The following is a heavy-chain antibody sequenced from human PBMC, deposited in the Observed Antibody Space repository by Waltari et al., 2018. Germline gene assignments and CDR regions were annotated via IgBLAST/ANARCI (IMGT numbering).Heavy chain of an antibody. Sequence: QVQLQQWGAGLLKPSETLSLTCAVYGGSFSGYYWSWIRQPPGKGLEWIGEINHSGSTNYAPSLKRRVTISVDTAKNQFSLKLSSVTAADTAVYYCARGDGDYVPWYFDLWGRGTLVTVSS. J-gene: IGHJ2*01. CDR1: GGSFSGYY. CDR2: INHSGST. D-gene: IGHD4-17*01. V-gene: IGHV4-34*01. CDR3: ARGDGDYVPWYFDL.